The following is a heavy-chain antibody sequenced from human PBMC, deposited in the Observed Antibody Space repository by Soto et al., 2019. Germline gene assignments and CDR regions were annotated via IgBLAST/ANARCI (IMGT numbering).Heavy chain of an antibody. D-gene: IGHD3-16*01. CDR1: GGSISSYY. CDR3: ARDGLGGGVIGDYYYGMDV. V-gene: IGHV4-59*01. J-gene: IGHJ6*02. CDR2: IYYSGST. Sequence: PSETLSLTCTVSGGSISSYYWSWIRQPPGKGLEWIGYIYYSGSTNYNPSLKSRVTISVDTSKNQFSLKLSSVTAADTAVYYCARDGLGGGVIGDYYYGMDVWGQRTTVTVSS.